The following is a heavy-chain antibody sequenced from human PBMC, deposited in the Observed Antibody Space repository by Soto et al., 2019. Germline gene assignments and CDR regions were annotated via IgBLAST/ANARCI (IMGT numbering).Heavy chain of an antibody. Sequence: QMQLLQSGAEVKKTGSSVKISCKTSGWIFTFQYLHWVRQAPGQGLEWLGWITPYNGNVKYAQHFQGRISLTRDNSLTPLFLELRDLRPEDTGLYYCARSATSGDQLFIDSWGQGTLVTVSS. D-gene: IGHD7-27*01. V-gene: IGHV1-45*02. CDR3: ARSATSGDQLFIDS. CDR2: ITPYNGNV. CDR1: GWIFTFQY. J-gene: IGHJ4*02.